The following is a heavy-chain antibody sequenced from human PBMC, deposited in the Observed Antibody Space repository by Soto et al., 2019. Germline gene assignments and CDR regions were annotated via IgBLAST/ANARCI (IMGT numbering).Heavy chain of an antibody. CDR1: GFTFSSYS. D-gene: IGHD2-2*01. Sequence: WGSLRLSCAASGFTFSSYSMSWFRQAPGKGLEWVSGFRSSGDDGTTYYADSVKGRFTISRDNARNTLFLHMNNLRADDTAVYPCAKRSPQDASAIQGFLRPWGLGTRVTVAS. CDR2: FRSSGDDGTT. CDR3: AKRSPQDASAIQGFLRP. V-gene: IGHV3-23*01. J-gene: IGHJ5*02.